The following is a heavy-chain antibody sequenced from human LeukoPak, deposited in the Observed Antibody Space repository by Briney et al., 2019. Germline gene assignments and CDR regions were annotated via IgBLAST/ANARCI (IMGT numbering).Heavy chain of an antibody. CDR3: TYFTYYYGSGSLDAFDF. CDR2: ISGSGGST. Sequence: GGSLRLSCAASGFTFSSYAMSWVRQAPGKGLEWVSAISGSGGSTYYADSVKGRFTISRDNSKNTLYLQMNSLRAEDTAVYYCTYFTYYYGSGSLDAFDFWGQGTMVTVSS. V-gene: IGHV3-23*01. D-gene: IGHD3-10*01. CDR1: GFTFSSYA. J-gene: IGHJ3*01.